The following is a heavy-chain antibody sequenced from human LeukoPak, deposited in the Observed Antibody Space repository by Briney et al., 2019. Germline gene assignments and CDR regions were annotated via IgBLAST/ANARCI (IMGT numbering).Heavy chain of an antibody. CDR3: LRVGATYGDPLEFDY. J-gene: IGHJ4*02. D-gene: IGHD1-26*01. V-gene: IGHV1-18*01. Sequence: ASVKVSCKASGYAFDSFGISWVRQAPGRGLEWMGWISGYSGKSNSAQKLQGRLIMTTDNSTGTAYMALRSLTSGDTAFYHCLRVGATYGDPLEFDYWGQGTLVTVSS. CDR1: GYAFDSFG. CDR2: ISGYSGKS.